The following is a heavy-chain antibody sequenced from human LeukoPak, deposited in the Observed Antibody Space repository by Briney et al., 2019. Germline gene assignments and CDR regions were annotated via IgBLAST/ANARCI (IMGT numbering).Heavy chain of an antibody. V-gene: IGHV1-2*02. J-gene: IGHJ4*02. CDR2: INPNSGGT. Sequence: ASVTVSCKASVYTFTVYYMHWVRQAPGQGLEWMGSINPNSGGTNYAQKFHGRVTMTRDTSISTAYMELSSLRSDDTAVYYCARDQYCTSTSCYPYFDYWGQGTLVTVSS. CDR1: VYTFTVYY. D-gene: IGHD2-2*01. CDR3: ARDQYCTSTSCYPYFDY.